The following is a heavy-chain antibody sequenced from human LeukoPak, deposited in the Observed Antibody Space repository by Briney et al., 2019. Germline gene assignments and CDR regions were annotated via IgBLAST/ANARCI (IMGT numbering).Heavy chain of an antibody. CDR3: AYSSAFQQH. D-gene: IGHD3-22*01. J-gene: IGHJ1*01. CDR2: INHGGST. Sequence: SETLSLTCAVYGGSFSDYYCSWIRQPPGKGLEWAGEINHGGSTNYSPSLKSRVTLSADTSKKQCSLKLSSVTAADTAVYYCAYSSAFQQHCGQGTLVTVSS. CDR1: GGSFSDYY. V-gene: IGHV4-34*01.